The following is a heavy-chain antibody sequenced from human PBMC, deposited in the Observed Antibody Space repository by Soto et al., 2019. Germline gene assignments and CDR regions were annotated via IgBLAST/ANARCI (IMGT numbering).Heavy chain of an antibody. Sequence: GGSLRLSCAVSGFTFSSCNMNWVRQAPGKGLEWVSSITSSGTYIYYANSAKGRFTVSRDNAKNSLYLQMNSLRAEDTAVYYCSRDLGGSSLYYFDYWGPGTLVTVSS. CDR1: GFTFSSCN. CDR3: SRDLGGSSLYYFDY. D-gene: IGHD1-26*01. V-gene: IGHV3-21*01. CDR2: ITSSGTYI. J-gene: IGHJ4*01.